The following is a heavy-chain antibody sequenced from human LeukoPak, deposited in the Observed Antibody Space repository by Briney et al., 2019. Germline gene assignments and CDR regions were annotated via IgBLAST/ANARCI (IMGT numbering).Heavy chain of an antibody. J-gene: IGHJ6*02. V-gene: IGHV3-23*01. Sequence: GGSLRLSCAASGFTFRSYAMSWVREAPGKGLEGGSAISGSGDSTYYTDSPKGRFTISRDNSKNTLYVQMNSLRAEDTAVYYCAKGSRFLEWLLSEPYYYYGMDVWGQGTTVTVSS. CDR2: ISGSGDST. CDR3: AKGSRFLEWLLSEPYYYYGMDV. CDR1: GFTFRSYA. D-gene: IGHD3-3*01.